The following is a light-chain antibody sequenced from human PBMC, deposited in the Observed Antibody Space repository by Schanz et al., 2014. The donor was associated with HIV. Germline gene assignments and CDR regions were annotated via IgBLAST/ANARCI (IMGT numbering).Light chain of an antibody. CDR1: SSNIGAGFN. J-gene: IGLJ1*01. Sequence: QSVLTQPPSVSGTPGQRVTISCTGGSSNIGAGFNVHWYQHVPGTAPKLLIYDNTYRPSGVSDRISGSKSGTSASLAITGLQAEDEADYYCCSYSRSGTPHYVFGTGTKLTVL. V-gene: IGLV1-40*01. CDR3: CSYSRSGTPHYV. CDR2: DNT.